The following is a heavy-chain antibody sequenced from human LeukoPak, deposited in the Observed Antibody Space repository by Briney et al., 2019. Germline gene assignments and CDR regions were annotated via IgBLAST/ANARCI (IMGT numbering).Heavy chain of an antibody. Sequence: PGGSLRLSCAASGFTFSGYWMSWARQAPGKGLEWVANIKQDGSEKYYVDSVKGRFTISRDNAKNSLYLQMNSLRAEDTALYYCASGRQLGYWGQGTLVTVSS. D-gene: IGHD3-16*01. J-gene: IGHJ4*02. CDR3: ASGRQLGY. V-gene: IGHV3-7*01. CDR2: IKQDGSEK. CDR1: GFTFSGYW.